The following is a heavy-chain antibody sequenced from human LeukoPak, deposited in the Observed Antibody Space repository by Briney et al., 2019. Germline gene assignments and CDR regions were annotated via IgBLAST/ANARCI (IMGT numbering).Heavy chain of an antibody. CDR3: ARTYGDYVFPFDY. CDR1: GYTFTGYY. Sequence: RASVKVSCKASGYTFTGYYMHWVRQAPGQGLEWMGWINPNSGGTNYAQKFQGRVTMTRDTSISTAYMELSRLRSDDTAVYYCARTYGDYVFPFDYWGQGTLVTVSS. CDR2: INPNSGGT. D-gene: IGHD4-17*01. J-gene: IGHJ4*02. V-gene: IGHV1-2*02.